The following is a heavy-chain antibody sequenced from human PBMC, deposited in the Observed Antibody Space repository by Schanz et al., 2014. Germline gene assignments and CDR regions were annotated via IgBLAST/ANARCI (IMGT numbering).Heavy chain of an antibody. CDR2: ISPTGSST. CDR1: GFTFSDYY. CDR3: AKESEIVVVVGTSMSGDFHH. J-gene: IGHJ6*04. Sequence: QVQLVESGGGLVKPGGSLRLSCAASGFTFSDYYMTWIRQAPGKGLEWVSNISPTGSSTYYADSVKGRFTISRDNSKNTLYLQMNSLRAEDTAVYFCAKESEIVVVVGTSMSGDFHHWGKGTTVTVSS. V-gene: IGHV3-11*01. D-gene: IGHD2-15*01.